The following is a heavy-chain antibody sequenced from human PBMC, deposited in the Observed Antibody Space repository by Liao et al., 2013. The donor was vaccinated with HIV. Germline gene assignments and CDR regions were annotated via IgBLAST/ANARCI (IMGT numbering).Heavy chain of an antibody. D-gene: IGHD3-10*01. CDR2: IYYSGST. CDR3: VGSEFGTGHFDH. J-gene: IGHJ4*02. CDR1: GGSISSYF. Sequence: QVQLRESGPGLVKPSESLSLTCTVSGGSISSYFWTWIRQPPGKGLEWIGYIYYSGSTNYNPSLKSRVTISVDTSKNQISLKLTSVIAADTAVYYCVGSEFGTGHFDHWGQGTLVTVSS. V-gene: IGHV4-59*12.